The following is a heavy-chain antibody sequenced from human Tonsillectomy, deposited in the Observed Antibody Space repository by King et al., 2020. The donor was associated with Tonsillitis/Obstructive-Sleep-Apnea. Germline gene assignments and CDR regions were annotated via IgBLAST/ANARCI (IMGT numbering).Heavy chain of an antibody. J-gene: IGHJ4*02. CDR2: ISYDGRNK. V-gene: IGHV3-30*18. CDR1: GFTFSNYG. Sequence: VQLVESGGGVVQPGRSLRLSCAASGFTFSNYGMHWVRQAPGKGLEWVTVISYDGRNKYFADSVKGRFTISRDNPKNTLFLQMDSLGAEDSAVYYCAKDSDSGPIGGDFDYWGQGILVTVSS. D-gene: IGHD6-19*01. CDR3: AKDSDSGPIGGDFDY.